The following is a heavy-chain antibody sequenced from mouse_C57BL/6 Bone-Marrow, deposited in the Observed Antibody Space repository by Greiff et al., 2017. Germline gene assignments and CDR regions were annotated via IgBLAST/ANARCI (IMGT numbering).Heavy chain of an antibody. V-gene: IGHV14-4*01. Sequence: VQLKQSGAELVRPGASVKLSCTASGFHIKDDYMHWVKQRHEQSLELIGWIDPEYGATEYDPKFQGKATIIADPSSNTAYLQLNSLTSEDTAVYYCTTVTTGVDIGFAYWCQGTLVTVSA. J-gene: IGHJ3*01. CDR2: IDPEYGAT. D-gene: IGHD1-1*01. CDR3: TTVTTGVDIGFAY. CDR1: GFHIKDDY.